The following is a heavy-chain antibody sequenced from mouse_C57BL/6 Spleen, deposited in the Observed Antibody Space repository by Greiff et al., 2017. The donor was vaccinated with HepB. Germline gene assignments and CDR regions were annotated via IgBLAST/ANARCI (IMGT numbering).Heavy chain of an antibody. D-gene: IGHD2-3*01. CDR2: IWSDGST. J-gene: IGHJ3*01. CDR1: GFSLTSYG. CDR3: ARHDGYFRGFAY. V-gene: IGHV2-6-1*01. Sequence: VKLMESGPGLVAPSQSLSITCTVSGFSLTSYGVHWVRQPPGKGLEWLVVIWSDGSTTYNSALKSRLSISKDNSKSQVFLKMNSLQTDDTAMYYCARHDGYFRGFAYWGQGTLVTVSA.